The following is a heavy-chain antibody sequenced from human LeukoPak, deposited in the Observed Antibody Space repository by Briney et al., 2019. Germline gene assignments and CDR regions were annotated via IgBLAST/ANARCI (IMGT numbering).Heavy chain of an antibody. J-gene: IGHJ1*01. CDR2: INHSGST. CDR1: GGSFSGYY. CDR3: AGHDSSGTYFQH. D-gene: IGHD3-22*01. Sequence: SETLSLTCAVYGGSFSGYYWSWIRQPPGKGLEWIGEINHSGSTNYNPSLKSRVTISVDTSKNQFSLKLSSVTAADTAVYYCAGHDSSGTYFQHWGQGTLVTVSS. V-gene: IGHV4-34*01.